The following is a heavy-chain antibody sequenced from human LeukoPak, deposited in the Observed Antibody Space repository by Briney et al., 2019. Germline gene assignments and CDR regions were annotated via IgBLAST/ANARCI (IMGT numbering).Heavy chain of an antibody. CDR3: ARGLRTDSGYDDGEDH. Sequence: SETLSLTCTVSGGSISGYCWTWIRQPAGKGLEWIGRIYNIGSPNYNPALKSRVTISVDTSKNQFSLKLDSVTAADSAVYYCARGLRTDSGYDDGEDHWGQGTLVTVSS. V-gene: IGHV4-4*07. J-gene: IGHJ4*02. CDR1: GGSISGYC. CDR2: IYNIGSP. D-gene: IGHD5-12*01.